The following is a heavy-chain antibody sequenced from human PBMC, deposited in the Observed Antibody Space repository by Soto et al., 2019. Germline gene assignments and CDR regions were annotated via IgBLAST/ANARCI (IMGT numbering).Heavy chain of an antibody. V-gene: IGHV4-34*01. J-gene: IGHJ4*02. CDR1: GGSFSGYD. Sequence: PSETLSLTCAVYGGSFSGYDWSWIRQPPGKGLEWIGEINHSGSTNYNPSLKSRVTISVDTSKNQFSLKLSSVTAADTAVYYCATGEYSGSSYWGQGTLVTVSS. CDR3: ATGEYSGSSY. D-gene: IGHD1-26*01. CDR2: INHSGST.